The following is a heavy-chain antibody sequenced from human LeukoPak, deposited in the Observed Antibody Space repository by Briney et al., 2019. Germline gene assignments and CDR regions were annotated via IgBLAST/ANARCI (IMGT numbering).Heavy chain of an antibody. V-gene: IGHV4-61*02. CDR3: ARARRMDNFDY. CDR1: GGSISSGSYY. D-gene: IGHD3/OR15-3a*01. Sequence: SQTLSLTCTVSGGSISSGSYYWSWIRQPAGKGLEWIGRIYSSGSTNYNPSFKSRVTIPVDTSKNQFSLKLTSVTAADTAVYYCARARRMDNFDYWGQGTLVTVSS. J-gene: IGHJ4*02. CDR2: IYSSGST.